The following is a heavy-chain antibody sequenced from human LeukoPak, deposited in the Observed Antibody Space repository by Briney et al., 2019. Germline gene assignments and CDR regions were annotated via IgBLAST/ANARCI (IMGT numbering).Heavy chain of an antibody. D-gene: IGHD6-13*01. J-gene: IGHJ5*02. Sequence: GGSLRLSCAASGFTFSSYGMHWVRQAPGKGLEWVAFIRYDGSNKYYADSVKGRFTISRDNSKNMLYLQMNSLRAEDTAVYYCARESGIAAALDLWGQGTLVTVSS. CDR2: IRYDGSNK. CDR3: ARESGIAAALDL. V-gene: IGHV3-30*02. CDR1: GFTFSSYG.